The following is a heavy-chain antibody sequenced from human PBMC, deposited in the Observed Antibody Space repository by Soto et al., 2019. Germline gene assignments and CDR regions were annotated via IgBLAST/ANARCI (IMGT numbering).Heavy chain of an antibody. V-gene: IGHV3-21*01. Sequence: GGSLRLSCAASGFTFSSYGMHWVRQAPGKGLEWVSSISSSSYIYYADSVKGRFTISRDNAKNSLYLQMNSLRDEDTAVYYCARTQWELQQAFDIWGQGTIVTVSS. CDR2: ISSSSYI. CDR3: ARTQWELQQAFDI. D-gene: IGHD1-26*01. CDR1: GFTFSSYG. J-gene: IGHJ3*02.